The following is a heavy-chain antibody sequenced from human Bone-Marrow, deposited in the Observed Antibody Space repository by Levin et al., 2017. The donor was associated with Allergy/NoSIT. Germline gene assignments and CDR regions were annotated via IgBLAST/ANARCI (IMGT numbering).Heavy chain of an antibody. Sequence: PSQTLSLTCTVSGGSITNSHYYWGWLRQPPGPGLEWIASIYHSGNTYYNPSLKSPVTLSVDTPKNPFSLKLTSVDGGDTWRYFCARHPDCGDYWDYHNWFDPWGQGTLVTVSS. CDR1: GGSITNSHYY. CDR2: IYHSGNT. CDR3: ARHPDCGDYWDYHNWFDP. D-gene: IGHD4-17*01. J-gene: IGHJ5*02. V-gene: IGHV4-39*01.